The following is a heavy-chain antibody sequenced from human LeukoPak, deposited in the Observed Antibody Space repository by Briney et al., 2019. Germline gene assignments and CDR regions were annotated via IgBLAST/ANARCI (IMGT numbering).Heavy chain of an antibody. CDR3: ASGYLDDFWSGHF. CDR1: GFTFSTHW. D-gene: IGHD3-3*01. Sequence: GGSLRLSCAASGFTFSTHWMSWVRQAPGKGLGWVANIKEDGRAKYYVGSVKGRFTISRDNARKSLYLQMSSLRAEATAVYYCASGYLDDFWSGHFWGQGTLVTVSS. V-gene: IGHV3-7*01. J-gene: IGHJ4*02. CDR2: IKEDGRAK.